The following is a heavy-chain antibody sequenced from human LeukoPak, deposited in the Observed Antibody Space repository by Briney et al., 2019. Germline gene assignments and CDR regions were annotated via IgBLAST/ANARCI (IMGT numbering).Heavy chain of an antibody. CDR3: ARSNGYCSSTSCQNYYYYGMDV. CDR2: IIPILGIA. D-gene: IGHD2-2*01. CDR1: GGTFSSYT. Sequence: ASVKVSCKASGGTFSSYTISWVRQAPGQGLEWMGRIIPILGIANYAQKFQGRVTITADISTSTAYMELSSLRSEDTAVYYCARSNGYCSSTSCQNYYYYGMDVWGQGTTVTVSS. V-gene: IGHV1-69*02. J-gene: IGHJ6*02.